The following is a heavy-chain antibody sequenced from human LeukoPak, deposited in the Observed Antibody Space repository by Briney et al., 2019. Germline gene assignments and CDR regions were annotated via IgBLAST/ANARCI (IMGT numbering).Heavy chain of an antibody. CDR2: INPNSGGT. V-gene: IGHV1-2*04. CDR3: AKTGSSSWGYFDY. CDR1: GYTFTGYY. Sequence: ASVKVSCKASGYTFTGYYMHWVRQAPGQGLEWMGWINPNSGGTNYAQKFQGWVTMTRDTSISTAYMELSRLRSDDTAVYYCAKTGSSSWGYFDYWGQGTLVTVSS. J-gene: IGHJ4*02. D-gene: IGHD6-13*01.